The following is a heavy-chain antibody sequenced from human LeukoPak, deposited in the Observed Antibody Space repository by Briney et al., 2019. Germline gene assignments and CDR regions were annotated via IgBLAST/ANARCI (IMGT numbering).Heavy chain of an antibody. CDR2: INHSGHI. CDR1: GGSTSSSDYF. J-gene: IGHJ3*02. V-gene: IGHV4-39*07. D-gene: IGHD1/OR15-1a*01. Sequence: SETLSLTCIVSGGSTSSSDYFWGWIRQTPGKGLEWIVSINHSGHINYSPSLRSRVTISIDTSKNQFSLKLTSVTAADTALYYCARERVGGNRRDDSSIWAQGTMVTVSS. CDR3: ARERVGGNRRDDSSI.